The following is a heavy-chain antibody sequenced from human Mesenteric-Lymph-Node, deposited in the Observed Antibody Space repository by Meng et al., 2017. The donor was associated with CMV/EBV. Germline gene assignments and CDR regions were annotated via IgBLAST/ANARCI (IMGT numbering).Heavy chain of an antibody. V-gene: IGHV3-30*04. CDR2: ISYDERKK. Sequence: GGSLRLSCRASGFTFSGYAMHWVRQAPGKGLEWVAVISYDERKKYYADSVKGRFTISRDNAKNSLYLQMNSLRAEDTAVYYCARLQTGYYDFWSGYYRYYYGMDVWGQGTTVTVSS. D-gene: IGHD3-3*01. CDR1: GFTFSGYA. J-gene: IGHJ6*02. CDR3: ARLQTGYYDFWSGYYRYYYGMDV.